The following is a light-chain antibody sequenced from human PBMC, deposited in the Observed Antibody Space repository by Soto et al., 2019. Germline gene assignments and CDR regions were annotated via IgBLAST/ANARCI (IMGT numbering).Light chain of an antibody. V-gene: IGKV1-39*01. CDR2: AAS. J-gene: IGKJ5*01. CDR3: QQSYSSIT. CDR1: QSISSY. Sequence: DIQMTQSPSSLSASVGDRVTITCRASQSISSYLNWYQHKPGKAPKLLIYAASTLQSGVPSRFSGSGSGTDFTLTISSLQPEDFATYYCQQSYSSITFGQATRLEIK.